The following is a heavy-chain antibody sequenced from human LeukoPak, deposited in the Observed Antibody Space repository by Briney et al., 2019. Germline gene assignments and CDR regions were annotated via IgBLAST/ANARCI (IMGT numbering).Heavy chain of an antibody. J-gene: IGHJ3*02. D-gene: IGHD2-21*01. Sequence: KPSQTLSLTCTVTGAPINSGGYYWTWIRQFPGRGLEYIGYVFYHGNNYYNPSLQSRISMSVDTSKNQFSLTLTSVTAADTALYYCARDPMIKNWGGFDIWGQGIMVTVS. CDR2: VFYHGNN. V-gene: IGHV4-31*03. CDR1: GAPINSGGYY. CDR3: ARDPMIKNWGGFDI.